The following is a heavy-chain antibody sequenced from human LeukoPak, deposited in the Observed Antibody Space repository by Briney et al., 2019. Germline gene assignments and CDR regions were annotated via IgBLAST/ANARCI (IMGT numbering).Heavy chain of an antibody. J-gene: IGHJ4*02. CDR3: ARLVVGATTDYFDY. Sequence: SETLSLTFTVSGGSISSYYWSWIRQPPGKGLEWIGYIYYSGSTNYNPSLKSRVTISVDTSKNQFSLKLSSVTAADTAVYYCARLVVGATTDYFDYWGQGTLVTVSS. V-gene: IGHV4-59*08. CDR2: IYYSGST. CDR1: GGSISSYY. D-gene: IGHD1-26*01.